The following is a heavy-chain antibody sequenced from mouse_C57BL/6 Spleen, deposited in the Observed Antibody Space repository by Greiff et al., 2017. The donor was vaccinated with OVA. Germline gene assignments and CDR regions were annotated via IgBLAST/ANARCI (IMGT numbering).Heavy chain of an antibody. D-gene: IGHD2-1*01. J-gene: IGHJ1*03. CDR1: GYTFPSYW. CDR3: AIPELPYWYFDV. CDR2: IHPSASDT. Sequence: QVQLQQPGAELVKPGASVKVSCKASGYTFPSYWMHWVKQRPGQGLEWIGRIHPSASDTNYNQKFKGKATLTVDKSSSTAYMQLSSLTSEDSAVYYCAIPELPYWYFDVWGTGTTVTVSS. V-gene: IGHV1-74*01.